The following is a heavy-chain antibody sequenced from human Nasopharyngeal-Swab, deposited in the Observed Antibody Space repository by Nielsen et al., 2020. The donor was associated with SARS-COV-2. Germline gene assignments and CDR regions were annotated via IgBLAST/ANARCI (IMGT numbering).Heavy chain of an antibody. Sequence: GESQKISSAASGFTFSDYYMSWIRQAPGKGLEWVSYISSSGSTIYYADSVKGRFTISRDNAKNSLYLQMNSLRAEDTAVYYCARDPQYNWNDGVFDYWGQGTLVTVSS. V-gene: IGHV3-11*04. D-gene: IGHD1-1*01. CDR1: GFTFSDYY. CDR2: ISSSGSTI. J-gene: IGHJ4*02. CDR3: ARDPQYNWNDGVFDY.